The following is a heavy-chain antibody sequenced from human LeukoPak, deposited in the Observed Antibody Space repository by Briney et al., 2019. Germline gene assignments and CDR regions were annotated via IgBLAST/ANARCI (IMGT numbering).Heavy chain of an antibody. D-gene: IGHD2-21*02. V-gene: IGHV4-61*02. CDR3: ARDSVRGFVVVTANAFDI. J-gene: IGHJ3*02. CDR2: IYTSGST. CDR1: GGSISSGSYY. Sequence: SETLSLTCTVSGGSISSGSYYWSWIRQPAGKGLEWIGRIYTSGSTNYNPSLKSRVTISVDTSKNQFSLKLSSVAAADTAVYYCARDSVRGFVVVTANAFDIWGQGTMVTVSS.